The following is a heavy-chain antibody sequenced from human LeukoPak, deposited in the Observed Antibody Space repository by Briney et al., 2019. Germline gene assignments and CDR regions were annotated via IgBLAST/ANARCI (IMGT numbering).Heavy chain of an antibody. J-gene: IGHJ3*02. D-gene: IGHD3-10*01. Sequence: ASVTVSCKASGYTFTGYYMHWVRQAPGQGLEWMGWIHPNSGGTNYAQKFQGRVTMTRDTSISTAYMELSRLRSDDTAVYYCARPDYYGSGSYAFDIWGQGTMVTVSS. CDR1: GYTFTGYY. V-gene: IGHV1-2*02. CDR3: ARPDYYGSGSYAFDI. CDR2: IHPNSGGT.